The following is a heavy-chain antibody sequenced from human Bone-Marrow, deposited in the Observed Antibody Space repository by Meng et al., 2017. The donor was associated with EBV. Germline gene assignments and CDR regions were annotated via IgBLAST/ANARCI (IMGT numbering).Heavy chain of an antibody. Sequence: QVRVVGCGGGVVQAGRSLRLSCAASGFTFSNYGLHWVRQAPGKGLEWVAIIPSDASHNKYYADSVKGRFTISRDNSKNTLYLQMNSLKIEDTAVYYCAKDLSGRFDPWGQGTLVTVSS. CDR2: IPSDASHNK. V-gene: IGHV3-30*18. CDR1: GFTFSNYG. J-gene: IGHJ5*02. D-gene: IGHD1-14*01. CDR3: AKDLSGRFDP.